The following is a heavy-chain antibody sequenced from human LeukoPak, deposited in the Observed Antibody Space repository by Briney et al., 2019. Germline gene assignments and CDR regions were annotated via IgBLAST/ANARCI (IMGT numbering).Heavy chain of an antibody. CDR1: GFTLSSYG. CDR2: IWYDGSNK. J-gene: IGHJ4*02. V-gene: IGHV3-33*01. Sequence: GGSLRLSCAAFGFTLSSYGMHWVRQAPGKGLEWVAVIWYDGSNKYYADSVKGRFTISRDNSKNTLYLQMNSLRAEDTAVYYCARGRYYYGSGSYYTGEYYFDYWGQGTLVTVSS. D-gene: IGHD3-10*01. CDR3: ARGRYYYGSGSYYTGEYYFDY.